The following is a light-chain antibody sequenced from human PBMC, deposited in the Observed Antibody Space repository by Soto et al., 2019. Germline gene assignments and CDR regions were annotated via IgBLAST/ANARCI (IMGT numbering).Light chain of an antibody. Sequence: AIRMTQSRSSLSASAGDRVAIACRASQDVGRYLAWYQQKPGQAPKLLIYGASTLQSGVPSRFSGGGSGTDFTLTISCLQSEDFATYYCQHYKNYPXTXGQGTKV. CDR1: QDVGRY. J-gene: IGKJ1*01. CDR3: QHYKNYPXT. CDR2: GAS. V-gene: IGKV1-8*01.